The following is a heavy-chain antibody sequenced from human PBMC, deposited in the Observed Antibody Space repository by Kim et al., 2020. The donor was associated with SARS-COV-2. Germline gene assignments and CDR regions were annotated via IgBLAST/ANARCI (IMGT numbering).Heavy chain of an antibody. CDR3: ARASYGGDYEKGADYYYYGMDV. V-gene: IGHV3-72*01. CDR1: GFTFSDHY. D-gene: IGHD4-17*01. Sequence: GGSLRLSCAASGFTFSDHYMDWVRQAPGKGLEWVGRTRNKANSYTTEYAASVKGRFTISRDDSKNSLYLQMNSLKTEDTAVYYCARASYGGDYEKGADYYYYGMDVWGQGTTVTVSS. J-gene: IGHJ6*02. CDR2: TRNKANSYTT.